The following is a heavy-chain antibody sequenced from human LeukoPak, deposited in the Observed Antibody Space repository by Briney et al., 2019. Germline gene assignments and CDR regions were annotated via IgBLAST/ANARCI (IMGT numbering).Heavy chain of an antibody. CDR3: ARVGSGWNAFDM. V-gene: IGHV1-46*01. J-gene: IGHJ3*02. Sequence: ASVKVSRKGSGYTFTSYYMHWVRQAPAQGLEWMGIIKPSGGSTSYAQKFQRRLTMTRDTSTSTVYMELSSLRSEDTAVYYCARVGSGWNAFDMWGEGTVVTVST. CDR2: IKPSGGST. CDR1: GYTFTSYY. D-gene: IGHD6-25*01.